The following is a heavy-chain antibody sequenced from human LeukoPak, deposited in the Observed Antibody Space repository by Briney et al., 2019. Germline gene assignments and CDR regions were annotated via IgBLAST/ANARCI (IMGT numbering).Heavy chain of an antibody. Sequence: PGGSLRLSCAASGFTFSSYGMHWVRQAPGKGLEWVALIWFDGSNKYYADSVKGRFTISRDNSNNTLYLQMNSLRVEDTAVYYCARQTTVATDCWGQGTLVIVSS. J-gene: IGHJ4*02. CDR1: GFTFSSYG. CDR2: IWFDGSNK. CDR3: ARQTTVATDC. V-gene: IGHV3-33*01. D-gene: IGHD4-23*01.